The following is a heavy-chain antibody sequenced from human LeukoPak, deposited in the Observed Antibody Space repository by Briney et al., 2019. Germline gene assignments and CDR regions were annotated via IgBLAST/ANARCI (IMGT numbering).Heavy chain of an antibody. CDR2: IKHDGSQK. V-gene: IGHV3-7*01. Sequence: PGGSLRLSCAASGFTFNHYWMSWVRRAPGKGLEWVANIKHDGSQKEHVDSVKGRFTISRDNAKNSLFLQMNSLRAEDTAVYFCARDSSRGDFEYWGQGTLVTVSS. CDR1: GFTFNHYW. CDR3: ARDSSRGDFEY. J-gene: IGHJ4*02. D-gene: IGHD3-10*01.